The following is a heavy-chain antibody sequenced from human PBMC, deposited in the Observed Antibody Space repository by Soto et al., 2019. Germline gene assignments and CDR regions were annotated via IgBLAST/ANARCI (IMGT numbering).Heavy chain of an antibody. V-gene: IGHV4-59*08. Sequence: PSETLSLTCTVSGGSISSYYWSWIRQPPGKGLEWIGYIYYSGSTNYNPSLKSRVTISVDTSKNQFSLKLSSVTAADTAVYYCALQTGAFDYWGQGTLVTVS. CDR2: IYYSGST. D-gene: IGHD7-27*01. CDR1: GGSISSYY. J-gene: IGHJ4*02. CDR3: ALQTGAFDY.